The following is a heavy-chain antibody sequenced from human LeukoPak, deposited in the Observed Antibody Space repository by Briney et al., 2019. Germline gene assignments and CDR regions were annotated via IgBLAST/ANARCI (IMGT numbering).Heavy chain of an antibody. D-gene: IGHD6-19*01. Sequence: GGSLRLSCAASGFTFSTYWMTWVRQTSGKGLEWVANIKEDGGEQNYVDSVEGRFTISRDNTKNSVFLQMNSLRAEDTAVYYCARDRAVAGLFDNWGQGTLVTVSS. CDR1: GFTFSTYW. V-gene: IGHV3-7*01. CDR3: ARDRAVAGLFDN. J-gene: IGHJ4*02. CDR2: IKEDGGEQ.